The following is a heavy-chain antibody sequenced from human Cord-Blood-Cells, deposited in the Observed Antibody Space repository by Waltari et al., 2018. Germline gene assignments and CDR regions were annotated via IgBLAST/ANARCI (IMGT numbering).Heavy chain of an antibody. Sequence: QVQLQESGPGLVKPSQTLSLTCTVSGGSISSGGYYWSWIRQHPGKGLEWIGYIYYSGSTYYNPSLKTRFTISVDTSKNQFSLKLSSVTAADTAVYYCARDGRGGDWGNFDYWGQGTLVTVSS. V-gene: IGHV4-31*03. CDR3: ARDGRGGDWGNFDY. D-gene: IGHD2-21*01. CDR1: GGSISSGGYY. J-gene: IGHJ4*02. CDR2: IYYSGST.